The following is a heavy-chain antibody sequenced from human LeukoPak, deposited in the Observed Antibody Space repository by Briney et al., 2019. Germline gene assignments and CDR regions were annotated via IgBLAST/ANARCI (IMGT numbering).Heavy chain of an antibody. CDR2: IYHSGST. Sequence: SETLSLTCAVSGGSISSGGYSWSWIRQPPGKGLEWIGYIYHSGSTYYNPSLKSRVTISVDRSKNQFSLKLSSVTAADTAVYYCASVIPLPENGMDVWGQGTTVTVSS. D-gene: IGHD1-14*01. CDR3: ASVIPLPENGMDV. V-gene: IGHV4-30-2*01. J-gene: IGHJ6*02. CDR1: GGSISSGGYS.